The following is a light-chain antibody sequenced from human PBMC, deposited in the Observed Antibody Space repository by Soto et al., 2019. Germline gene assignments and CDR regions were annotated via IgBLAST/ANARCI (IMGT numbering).Light chain of an antibody. CDR1: QSVNSW. Sequence: PITPSPFPPSWSLGNRVPHPFRASQSVNSWLAWYQQRPGKAPKLLIYDASTLESGVPSRFSGSGSGTEFTLTISSLQPDDFATYYCHQYNSYHTFGGGTKVDIK. J-gene: IGKJ4*01. CDR2: DAS. V-gene: IGKV1-5*01. CDR3: HQYNSYHT.